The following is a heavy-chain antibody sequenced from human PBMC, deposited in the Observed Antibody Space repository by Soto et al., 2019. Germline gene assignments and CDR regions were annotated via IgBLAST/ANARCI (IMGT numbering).Heavy chain of an antibody. J-gene: IGHJ4*02. CDR3: ATESGSTYGYFDH. CDR2: ISNSGST. CDR1: GGSVTSDEDY. D-gene: IGHD5-18*01. Sequence: SATLSLTCTVSGGSVTSDEDYWPWIRQSPGKGLEWIGYISNSGSTGYNPSLKTRLSMSVDRSKNQFTLRLTSVTAADTAVYFCATESGSTYGYFDHWGQGTQVTVSS. V-gene: IGHV4-30-4*01.